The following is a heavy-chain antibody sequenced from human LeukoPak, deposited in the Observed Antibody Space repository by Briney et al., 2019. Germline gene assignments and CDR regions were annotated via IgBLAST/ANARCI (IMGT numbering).Heavy chain of an antibody. CDR1: GGSISSGGYY. D-gene: IGHD1-14*01. V-gene: IGHV4-61*02. CDR3: ARVESRSFDY. Sequence: SQTLSLTCTVSGGSISSGGYYWSWIRQPAGKGLEWIGRIYTSGSTNYNPSLKSRVTISVDTSKNQFSLKLSSVTAADTAVYYCARVESRSFDYWGQGTLVTVSS. J-gene: IGHJ4*02. CDR2: IYTSGST.